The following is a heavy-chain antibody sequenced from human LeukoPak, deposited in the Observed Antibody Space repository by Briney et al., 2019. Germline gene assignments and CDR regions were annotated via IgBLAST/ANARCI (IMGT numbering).Heavy chain of an antibody. CDR2: VYYSGQS. D-gene: IGHD2-2*01. J-gene: IGHJ4*02. Sequence: SEAPDLIFYIAGGPLWRFCLSWIPQRPGERPELIGYVYYSGQSNINTPLTRRVTPAVDTSKNQFSLRLSSVTAADTAIYYCTRLAFGRGCSIFGYWGQGILLAASS. CDR3: TRLAFGRGCSIFGY. V-gene: IGHV4-59*08. CDR1: GGPLWRFC.